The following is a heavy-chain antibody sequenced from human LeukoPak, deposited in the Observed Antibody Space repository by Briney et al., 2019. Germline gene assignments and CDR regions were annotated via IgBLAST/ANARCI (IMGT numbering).Heavy chain of an antibody. D-gene: IGHD3-10*01. J-gene: IGHJ6*03. V-gene: IGHV3-7*01. CDR1: GFTFSSYW. CDR3: ARDRRGSGSRPYYYYYYYMDV. CDR2: IKQDGSEK. Sequence: PGGSLRLSCAASGFTFSSYWMSWVRQAPGKGLEWVANIKQDGSEKYYVDSVKGRFTISRDNAKNSLYLQTNSLRAEDTAVYYCARDRRGSGSRPYYYYYYYMDVWGKGTTVTISS.